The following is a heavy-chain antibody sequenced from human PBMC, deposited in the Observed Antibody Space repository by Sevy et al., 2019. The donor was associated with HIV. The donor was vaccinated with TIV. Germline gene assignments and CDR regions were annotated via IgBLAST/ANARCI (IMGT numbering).Heavy chain of an antibody. J-gene: IGHJ4*02. CDR1: GYTFNGYN. D-gene: IGHD3-22*01. CDR3: ARVSYDSSGYGGDYFDY. V-gene: IGHV1-2*04. Sequence: ASVKVSCKASGYTFNGYNMHWVRQAPGQGLEWMGWINPNSGGTNYAQKFQGWVTMTRDTSISTAYMELSRLRSDDTAVYYCARVSYDSSGYGGDYFDYWGQGTLVTVSS. CDR2: INPNSGGT.